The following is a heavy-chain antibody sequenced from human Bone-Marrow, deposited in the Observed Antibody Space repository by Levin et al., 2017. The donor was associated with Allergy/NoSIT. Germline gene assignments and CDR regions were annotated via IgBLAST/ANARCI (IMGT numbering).Heavy chain of an antibody. J-gene: IGHJ3*02. CDR1: GFTFGDYA. V-gene: IGHV3-49*03. Sequence: GESLKISCTASGFTFGDYAMSWFRQAPGKGLEWVGFIRSKAYGGTTEYAASVKGRFTISRDDSKSIAYLQMNSLKTEDTAVYYCTRGAFGFCGGSSYYYDSSGYYSGDAFDIWGQGTMVTVSS. D-gene: IGHD3-22*01. CDR3: TRGAFGFCGGSSYYYDSSGYYSGDAFDI. CDR2: IRSKAYGGTT.